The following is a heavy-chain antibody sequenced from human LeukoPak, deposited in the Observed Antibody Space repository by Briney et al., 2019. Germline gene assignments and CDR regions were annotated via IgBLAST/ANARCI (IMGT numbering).Heavy chain of an antibody. Sequence: PGGSLRLSCAASGFTFSSYSMNWVRQAPGKGLEWVSSISSSSSYIYYADSVKGRFTISRDNAKNSLYLQMNSLRAEDTAVYYFAPSPYSSSWYGVYGAQGTLVTVSS. V-gene: IGHV3-21*01. CDR2: ISSSSSYI. CDR3: APSPYSSSWYGVY. J-gene: IGHJ4*02. CDR1: GFTFSSYS. D-gene: IGHD6-13*01.